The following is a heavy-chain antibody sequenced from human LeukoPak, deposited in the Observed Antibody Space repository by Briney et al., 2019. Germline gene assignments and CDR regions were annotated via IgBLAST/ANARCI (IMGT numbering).Heavy chain of an antibody. CDR1: GFGFSGYG. CDR3: ARDVY. V-gene: IGHV3-7*04. Sequence: GGSLRFYCAASGFGFSGYGMSRVGPAPGKGLEWVAAIKGDESEIYYVDSVKGRFTISRDNTKNSLYLQMNNLRAEDTAVFYCARDVYWGQGTLVTVSS. CDR2: IKGDESEI. J-gene: IGHJ4*02.